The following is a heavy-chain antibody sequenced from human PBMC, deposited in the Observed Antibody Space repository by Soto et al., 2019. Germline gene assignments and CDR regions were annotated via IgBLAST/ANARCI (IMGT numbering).Heavy chain of an antibody. CDR1: GYSFTSYW. Sequence: LGESLKISCKGSGYSFTSYWISWVRQMPGKGLEWMGRIDPSDSYTNYSPSFQGHVTISADKSISTAYLQWSSLKASDTAMYYCACTSIAARPFDYWGQGTLVTAPQ. D-gene: IGHD6-6*01. J-gene: IGHJ4*02. CDR3: ACTSIAARPFDY. V-gene: IGHV5-10-1*01. CDR2: IDPSDSYT.